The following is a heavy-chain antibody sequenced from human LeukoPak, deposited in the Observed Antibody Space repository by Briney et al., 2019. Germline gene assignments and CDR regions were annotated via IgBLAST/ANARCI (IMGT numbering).Heavy chain of an antibody. CDR3: ARPYYYYMDV. J-gene: IGHJ6*03. V-gene: IGHV4-4*02. CDR2: IYHSGST. Sequence: GSLRLSCAASGFTFSSYSMNWVRQAPGKGLEWIGEIYHSGSTNYNPSLKSRVTISVDKSKNQFSLKLSSVTAADTAVYYCARPYYYYMDVWGKGTTVTVSS. CDR1: GFTFSSYSM.